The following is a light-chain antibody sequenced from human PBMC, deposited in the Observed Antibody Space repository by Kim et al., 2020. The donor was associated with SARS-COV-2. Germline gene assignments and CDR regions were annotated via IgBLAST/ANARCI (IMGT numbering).Light chain of an antibody. V-gene: IGLV3-1*01. CDR1: KLGDKY. J-gene: IGLJ1*01. Sequence: SYELTQPPSVSVSPGQTASITCYGDKLGDKYACWYQQKPGQSPVLVIYQDTKRPSGIPERFSGSNSGNTATLTISGTQAMDEADYYCQAWDSSTVFGTGTKVTVL. CDR2: QDT. CDR3: QAWDSSTV.